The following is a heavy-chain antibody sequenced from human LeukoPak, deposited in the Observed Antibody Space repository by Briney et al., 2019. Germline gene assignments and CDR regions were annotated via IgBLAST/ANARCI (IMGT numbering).Heavy chain of an antibody. D-gene: IGHD6-13*01. J-gene: IGHJ4*02. CDR2: IYYSGST. CDR3: ARGLMTAAATFDY. Sequence: LETLSLTCTVSGGSISSSCYYWGWIRQPPGKGLEGIGSIYYSGSTYYNPSLKSRVTISVDTSKSQFSLKLSSVTAADTAVYYCARGLMTAAATFDYWGQGTLVTVSS. V-gene: IGHV4-39*01. CDR1: GGSISSSCYY.